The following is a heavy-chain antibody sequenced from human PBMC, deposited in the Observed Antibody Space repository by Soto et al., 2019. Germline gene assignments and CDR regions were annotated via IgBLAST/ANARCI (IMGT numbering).Heavy chain of an antibody. CDR2: ISSSSSYI. CDR3: AREPDDYSNYAYDY. Sequence: ESGGGLVKPGGSLRLSCAASGFTFSSYSMNWVRQAPGKGLEWVSSISSSSSYIYYADSVKGRFTISRDNAKNSLYLQMNSLRAEDTAVYYCAREPDDYSNYAYDYWGQGTLVTVSS. V-gene: IGHV3-21*01. J-gene: IGHJ4*02. CDR1: GFTFSSYS. D-gene: IGHD4-4*01.